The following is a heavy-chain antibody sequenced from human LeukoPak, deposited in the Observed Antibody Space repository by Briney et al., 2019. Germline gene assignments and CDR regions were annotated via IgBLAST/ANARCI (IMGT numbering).Heavy chain of an antibody. Sequence: GGSLRLSCAASGFTVSSNYMSWVRQAPGKGLEWVSVIYSGGTTYYADSVKGRFTISRDNSKNTLYLQMNSLRAEDTAVYYCARDSGGIAATAVSAYWGQGTLVTVSS. CDR2: IYSGGTT. J-gene: IGHJ4*02. V-gene: IGHV3-53*01. D-gene: IGHD6-13*01. CDR1: GFTVSSNY. CDR3: ARDSGGIAATAVSAY.